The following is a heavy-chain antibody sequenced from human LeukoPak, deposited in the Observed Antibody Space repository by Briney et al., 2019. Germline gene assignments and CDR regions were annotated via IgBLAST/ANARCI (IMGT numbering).Heavy chain of an antibody. J-gene: IGHJ6*03. Sequence: GASVRVSCKASGYTFTSYGLSWVRQAPGQGLEWMGWISAYNCNTNYAQKLQGRVTMTTGKSTSTAYMELRSLRSDDTDVFYCARFPLYYDTSGYGDYYYMDVWGKGTTVTVSS. CDR2: ISAYNCNT. V-gene: IGHV1-18*01. CDR1: GYTFTSYG. D-gene: IGHD3-22*01. CDR3: ARFPLYYDTSGYGDYYYMDV.